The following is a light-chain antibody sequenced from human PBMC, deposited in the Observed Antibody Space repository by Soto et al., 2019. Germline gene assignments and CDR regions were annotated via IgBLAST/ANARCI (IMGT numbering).Light chain of an antibody. CDR3: QQYNHRPS. CDR2: RAS. Sequence: IVMTHSPATLSVSQWEIATLSCRASQNIYSNVAWYQQRPGQAPRLLIYRASTRAPGIPARFSGSGSGTEFTLTISSLQSEDFAVYYCQQYNHRPSFGQGTKVDIK. J-gene: IGKJ1*01. V-gene: IGKV3-15*01. CDR1: QNIYSN.